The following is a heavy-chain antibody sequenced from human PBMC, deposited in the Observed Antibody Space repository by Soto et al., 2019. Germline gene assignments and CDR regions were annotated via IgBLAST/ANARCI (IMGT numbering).Heavy chain of an antibody. CDR3: ARSDGEIGTRLYSDY. D-gene: IGHD1-1*01. Sequence: QITLKESGPTLVKPTQTLTLTFTFSGFSFTTSGVGVAWIRQPPGQALECLALIYWSDDKRYNPSLSNRLTITKDTSKTQVVLTMTNMDPVDTGTDYCARSDGEIGTRLYSDYRGQGTLVTVSS. J-gene: IGHJ4*02. CDR2: IYWSDDK. V-gene: IGHV2-5*01. CDR1: GFSFTTSGVG.